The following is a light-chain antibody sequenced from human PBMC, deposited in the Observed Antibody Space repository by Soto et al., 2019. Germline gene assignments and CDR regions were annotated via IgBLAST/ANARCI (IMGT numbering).Light chain of an antibody. CDR3: QQYNNWPLT. Sequence: EIVLTPSPVTLSVSPGERATLSCRASQSVSSNLAWYQQKPGQAPRLLIYGASTGATGLPARFSGSESGTEFTLTISRLQSEDFAVYYCQQYNNWPLTFGGGTKVDIK. V-gene: IGKV3-15*01. CDR1: QSVSSN. CDR2: GAS. J-gene: IGKJ4*01.